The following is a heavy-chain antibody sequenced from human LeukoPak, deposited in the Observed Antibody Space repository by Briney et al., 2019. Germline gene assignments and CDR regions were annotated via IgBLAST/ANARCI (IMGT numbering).Heavy chain of an antibody. CDR1: GFTFDDYG. J-gene: IGHJ4*02. CDR3: ARDHESSNPTY. Sequence: GGSLRLSCAASGFTFDDYGMSWVRQAPGKGLEWVSGINWNGGTTGYADSVKGRFTISRDNAKNSLYLQMNSLRAEDTALYYCARDHESSNPTYWGQGTLVTVSS. D-gene: IGHD6-13*01. CDR2: INWNGGTT. V-gene: IGHV3-20*04.